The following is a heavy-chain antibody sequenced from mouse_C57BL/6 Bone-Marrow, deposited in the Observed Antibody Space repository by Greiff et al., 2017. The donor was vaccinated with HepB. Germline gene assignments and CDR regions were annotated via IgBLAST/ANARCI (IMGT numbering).Heavy chain of an antibody. D-gene: IGHD4-1*01. CDR2: ISGGGGNT. CDR3: ARHKLSPCFAY. Sequence: EVKLMESGGGLVKPGGSLKLSCAASGFTFSSYTMSWVRQTPEKRLEWVATISGGGGNTYYPDSVKGRFTISRDNAKNTLYLQMSSLRSEDTALYYCARHKLSPCFAYWGQGTLVTVSA. J-gene: IGHJ3*01. V-gene: IGHV5-9*01. CDR1: GFTFSSYT.